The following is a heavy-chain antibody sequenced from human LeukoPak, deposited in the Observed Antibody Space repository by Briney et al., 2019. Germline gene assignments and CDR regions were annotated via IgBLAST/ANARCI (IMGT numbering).Heavy chain of an antibody. D-gene: IGHD1-7*01. CDR3: AKDREGTTFDN. V-gene: IGHV3-30*18. Sequence: PGGSLRLSCAASGFTFSNYDMHWVRQAPGKGVEWVAVISYDGSNKYYADSVKGRFTISRDNSKNTVYLQMNSLRAEDTAAYYCAKDREGTTFDNWGQGTLVTVSS. J-gene: IGHJ4*02. CDR1: GFTFSNYD. CDR2: ISYDGSNK.